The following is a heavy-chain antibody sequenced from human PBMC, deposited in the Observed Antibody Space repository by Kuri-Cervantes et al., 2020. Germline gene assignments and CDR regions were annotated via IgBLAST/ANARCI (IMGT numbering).Heavy chain of an antibody. V-gene: IGHV4-39*01. D-gene: IGHD3-10*01. Sequence: SETLSLTCTVSGGSISSGDYYWSWIRQPPGKGLEWIGSIYYSGSTYYNPSLKSRVTISVDTSKNQFSLKLSSVTAADTAVYYCARHDQEYNWFDPWGQGTLVTVSS. J-gene: IGHJ5*02. CDR2: IYYSGST. CDR3: ARHDQEYNWFDP. CDR1: GGSISSGDYY.